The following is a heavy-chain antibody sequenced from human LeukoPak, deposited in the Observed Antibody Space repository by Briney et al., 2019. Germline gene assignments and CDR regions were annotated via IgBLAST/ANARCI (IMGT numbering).Heavy chain of an antibody. D-gene: IGHD3-10*01. CDR1: GFTFSSYA. Sequence: GGSLRLSCAASGFTFSSYAMHWVRQAPGKGLEWVAVISYDGSNKYYADSVKGRFTISRDNSKNTLYLQMNGLRAEDTAVYYCAREGGSGSSLYYFDYWGQGTLVTVSS. V-gene: IGHV3-30-3*01. J-gene: IGHJ4*02. CDR3: AREGGSGSSLYYFDY. CDR2: ISYDGSNK.